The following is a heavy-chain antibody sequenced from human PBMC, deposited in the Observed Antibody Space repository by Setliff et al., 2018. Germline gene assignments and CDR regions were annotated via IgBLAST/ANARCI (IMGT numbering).Heavy chain of an antibody. CDR2: INPSGGLT. J-gene: IGHJ3*02. CDR3: ARDRFSNSWSGTSITAPHDAFDI. V-gene: IGHV1-46*03. D-gene: IGHD3-3*01. CDR1: GYTLTNYY. Sequence: GASVKVSCKASGYTLTNYYIHWVRQAPGQGLEWMGIINPSGGLTRYAQKFQGRVTMTRDTSTNTVYMEVSSLRSEDTAVYFCARDRFSNSWSGTSITAPHDAFDIWGQGTMVTVSS.